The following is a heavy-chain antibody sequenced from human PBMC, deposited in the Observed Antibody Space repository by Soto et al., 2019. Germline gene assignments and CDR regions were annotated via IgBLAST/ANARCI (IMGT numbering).Heavy chain of an antibody. J-gene: IGHJ6*02. Sequence: SVKVSCKASGGTFSSYAISWVRQAPGQGLEWMGGIIPIFGTANYAQKFQGRVTITADESTSTAYMELSSLRSEDTAVYYCARDKWIRRALYYYYYGMDVWGQGTTVTVSS. V-gene: IGHV1-69*13. CDR3: ARDKWIRRALYYYYYGMDV. D-gene: IGHD5-18*01. CDR2: IIPIFGTA. CDR1: GGTFSSYA.